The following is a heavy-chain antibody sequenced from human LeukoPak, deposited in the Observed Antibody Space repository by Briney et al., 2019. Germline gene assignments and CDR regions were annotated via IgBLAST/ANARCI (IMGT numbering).Heavy chain of an antibody. Sequence: ASVKASCKASGYTFTGYYMHWVRQAPGQGLEWMGWINPNSGGTNYAQKFQGGVTMTRDTSISTAYMELSRLRSDDTAVYYCARGSFLYYDSSGAKPFDYWGQGTLVTVSS. CDR1: GYTFTGYY. V-gene: IGHV1-2*02. J-gene: IGHJ4*02. CDR3: ARGSFLYYDSSGAKPFDY. D-gene: IGHD3-22*01. CDR2: INPNSGGT.